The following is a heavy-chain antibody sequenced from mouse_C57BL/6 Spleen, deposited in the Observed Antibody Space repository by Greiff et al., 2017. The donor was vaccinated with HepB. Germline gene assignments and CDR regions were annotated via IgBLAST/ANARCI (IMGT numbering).Heavy chain of an antibody. CDR3: ARSGWLLAYAMDY. J-gene: IGHJ4*01. CDR1: GYTFTDYN. D-gene: IGHD2-3*01. V-gene: IGHV1-22*01. CDR2: INPNNGGT. Sequence: EVQLQQSGPELVKPGASVKMSCKASGYTFTDYNMHWVKQSHGKSLEWIGYINPNNGGTSYNQKFKGKATLIENKSSSTDYMELRSLTSEASAVYYCARSGWLLAYAMDYWGQGTSVTVSS.